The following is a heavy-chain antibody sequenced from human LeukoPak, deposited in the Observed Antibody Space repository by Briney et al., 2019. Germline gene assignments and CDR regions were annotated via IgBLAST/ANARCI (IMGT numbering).Heavy chain of an antibody. CDR3: ARQTNSCHDY. D-gene: IGHD2-2*01. V-gene: IGHV3-73*01. CDR1: GFTLSGSH. Sequence: GGSLRLSCTASGFTLSGSHMHWVRQAPGKGLEWVGHIRRNYETAYGASVKGRFTISRDDSKNMAYRHMNSLRSEDTAFYFCARQTNSCHDYWGQGTLVTVSS. CDR2: IRRNYET. J-gene: IGHJ4*02.